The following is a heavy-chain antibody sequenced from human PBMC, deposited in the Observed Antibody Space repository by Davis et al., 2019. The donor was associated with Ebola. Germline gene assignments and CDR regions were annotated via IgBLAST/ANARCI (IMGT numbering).Heavy chain of an antibody. CDR3: ASSDSGYDRRGYYYYGMDV. J-gene: IGHJ6*04. V-gene: IGHV1-46*01. CDR1: GYTFTSYY. CDR2: INPSGGST. Sequence: ASVKVSCKASGYTFTSYYMHWVRHAPGQGLEWMGIINPSGGSTSYAQKFQGRVTMTRDTSTSTVYMELSSLRSEDTAVYYCASSDSGYDRRGYYYYGMDVWGKGTTVTVSS. D-gene: IGHD5-12*01.